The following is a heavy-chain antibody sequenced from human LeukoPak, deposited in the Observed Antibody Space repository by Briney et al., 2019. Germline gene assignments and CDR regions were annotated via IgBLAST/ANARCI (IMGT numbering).Heavy chain of an antibody. CDR2: IYYSGST. J-gene: IGHJ4*02. CDR3: ARVSRFYGSGSREPAFDY. Sequence: SETLSLTCTVSGGSISSGGYYWSGIRQHPGKGLVCIGYIYYSGSTYYNPALKSRVTISVDTSKNQFSLKLSSVTAADTAVYYCARVSRFYGSGSREPAFDYWGQGTLVTVSS. V-gene: IGHV4-31*03. CDR1: GGSISSGGYY. D-gene: IGHD3-10*01.